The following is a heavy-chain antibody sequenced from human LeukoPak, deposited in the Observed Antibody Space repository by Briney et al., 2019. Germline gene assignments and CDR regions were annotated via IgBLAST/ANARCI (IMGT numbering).Heavy chain of an antibody. D-gene: IGHD1-14*01. CDR3: ASRPAYWYFDL. CDR2: ISYDGSNK. Sequence: GGSLRLSCAASGFTFSSYAMHWVRQAPGKGLEWVAVISYDGSNKYYADSVKGRFTISRDNSKNTLYLQMNSLRAEDTAVYYCASRPAYWYFDLWGRGTLVTVSS. J-gene: IGHJ2*01. CDR1: GFTFSSYA. V-gene: IGHV3-30*04.